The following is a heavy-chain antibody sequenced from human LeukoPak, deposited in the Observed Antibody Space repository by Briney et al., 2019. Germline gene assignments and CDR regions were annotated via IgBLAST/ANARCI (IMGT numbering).Heavy chain of an antibody. Sequence: GGSLRLSCAASGFTFSSYAMHWVRQAPGKGLEWVAVISYDGSNKYYADSVKGRFTISRDNSKNTLYLQMNSLRAEDTAVYYCANVTHPYKMAAASGYWGQGTLVAVSS. J-gene: IGHJ4*02. CDR3: ANVTHPYKMAAASGY. CDR2: ISYDGSNK. D-gene: IGHD6-13*01. CDR1: GFTFSSYA. V-gene: IGHV3-30*04.